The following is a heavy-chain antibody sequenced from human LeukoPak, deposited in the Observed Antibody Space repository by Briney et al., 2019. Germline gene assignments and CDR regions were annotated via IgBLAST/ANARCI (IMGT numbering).Heavy chain of an antibody. Sequence: GGSLRLSCAASGFTFSSYAMSWVRQAPGKGLEWVSAISGSGGSTNYADSVKGRFTISRDNSKNTLYLQMNSLRAEDTAVYYCAKDGYDSSGYYTTPFDYWGQGTLVTVSS. CDR1: GFTFSSYA. D-gene: IGHD3-22*01. CDR2: ISGSGGST. V-gene: IGHV3-23*01. J-gene: IGHJ4*02. CDR3: AKDGYDSSGYYTTPFDY.